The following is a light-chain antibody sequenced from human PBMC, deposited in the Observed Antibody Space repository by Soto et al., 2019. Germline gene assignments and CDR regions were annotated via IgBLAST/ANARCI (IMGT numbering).Light chain of an antibody. V-gene: IGLV5-45*03. Sequence: QSVLTQPSSLSASPGASASLTCTLGSGINIGTYRIYWYQQKPGSPPQYLLRYKSDSDYQQGSGVPSRFSGSKDASANAGILFISGLQSEDEADYSCMIWHNSAWVFGGGTKVTVL. J-gene: IGLJ3*02. CDR1: SGINIGTYR. CDR2: YKSDSDY. CDR3: MIWHNSAWV.